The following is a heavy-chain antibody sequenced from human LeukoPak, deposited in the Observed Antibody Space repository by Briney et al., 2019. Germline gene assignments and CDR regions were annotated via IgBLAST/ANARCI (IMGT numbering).Heavy chain of an antibody. V-gene: IGHV4-39*06. D-gene: IGHD3-22*01. CDR1: GGSISSSSYY. CDR3: ARDLPYYDSSGYNYWYFDL. J-gene: IGHJ2*01. Sequence: PSETLSLTCTVSGGSISSSSYYWGWIRQPPGKGLEWIGSIYYSGSTNYNPSLKSRVTISVDTSKNQFPLKLSSVTAADTAVYYCARDLPYYDSSGYNYWYFDLWGRGTLVTVSS. CDR2: IYYSGST.